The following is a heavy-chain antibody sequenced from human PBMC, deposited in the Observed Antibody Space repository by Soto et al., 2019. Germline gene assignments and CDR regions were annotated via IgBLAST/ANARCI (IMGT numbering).Heavy chain of an antibody. D-gene: IGHD7-27*01. J-gene: IGHJ4*02. CDR1: GFIFRDWF. Sequence: LVESGGALVKPGGSLRLSCAASGFIFRDWFMSWIRQAPGKGLEWISYISKDSGRATRYADSVKGRFTISRDNAKNSLFLQMNNLTVEDTAVYCAKENWANPDSWGQGTLVTVSS. CDR3: AKENWANPDS. CDR2: ISKDSGRAT. V-gene: IGHV3-11*01.